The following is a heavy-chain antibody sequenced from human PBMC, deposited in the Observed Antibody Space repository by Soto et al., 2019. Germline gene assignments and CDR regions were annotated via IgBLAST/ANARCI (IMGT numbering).Heavy chain of an antibody. CDR2: IYYSGST. CDR3: ARARRGYSYGYNYFDY. J-gene: IGHJ4*02. CDR1: GGSISSYY. Sequence: SETLSLTCTVSGGSISSYYWSWIRQPPGKGLEWIGYIYYSGSTNYNPSLKSRVTISVDTSKNQFSLKLSSVTAADTAVYYCARARRGYSYGYNYFDYWGQGTLVTAPQ. V-gene: IGHV4-59*01. D-gene: IGHD5-18*01.